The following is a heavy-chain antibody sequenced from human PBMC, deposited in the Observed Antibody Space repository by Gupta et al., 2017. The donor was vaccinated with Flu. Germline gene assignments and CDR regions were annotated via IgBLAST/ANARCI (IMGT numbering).Heavy chain of an antibody. V-gene: IGHV4-34*01. D-gene: IGHD2-2*01. J-gene: IGHJ5*02. CDR1: GGSFSGYY. CDR3: ARVFGIVVVPAAQNWFDP. Sequence: QVQLQQWGAGLLKPSETLSLTCAVYGGSFSGYYWSWIRQPPGKGLEWIGEINHSGSTNYNPSLKSRVTISVDTSKNQFSLKLSSVTAADTAVYYCARVFGIVVVPAAQNWFDPWGQGTLVTVAS. CDR2: INHSGST.